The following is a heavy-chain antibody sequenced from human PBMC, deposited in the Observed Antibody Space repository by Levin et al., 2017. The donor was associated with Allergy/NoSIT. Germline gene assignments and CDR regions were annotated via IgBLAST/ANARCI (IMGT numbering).Heavy chain of an antibody. V-gene: IGHV3-21*01. D-gene: IGHD6-19*01. CDR3: ARDQGSGWSKRFDI. CDR2: ISSSSSYI. CDR1: GFTFSSYN. Sequence: GGSLRLSCAASGFTFSSYNMNWVRQAPGKGLEWVSSISSSSSYIYYADSVKGRFTISRDNAKNSLYLQMNSLRAEDTAVYYCARDQGSGWSKRFDIWGQGTMVTVSS. J-gene: IGHJ3*02.